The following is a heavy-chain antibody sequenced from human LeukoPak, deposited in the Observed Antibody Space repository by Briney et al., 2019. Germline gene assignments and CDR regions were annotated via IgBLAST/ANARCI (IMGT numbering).Heavy chain of an antibody. CDR1: GGPISSSSYY. CDR2: IYYSGST. Sequence: SETLSLTCTVSGGPISSSSYYWGWIRQPPGKGLEWIGSIYYSGSTYYNPSLKSRVTISVDTSKNQFSLKLSSVTAADTAVYYCARDGERWLQFFDYWGQGTLVTVSS. D-gene: IGHD5-24*01. CDR3: ARDGERWLQFFDY. V-gene: IGHV4-39*07. J-gene: IGHJ4*02.